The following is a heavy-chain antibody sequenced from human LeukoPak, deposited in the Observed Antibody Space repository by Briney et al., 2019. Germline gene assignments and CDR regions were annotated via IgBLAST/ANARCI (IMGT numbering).Heavy chain of an antibody. J-gene: IGHJ4*02. CDR2: INSDGSST. CDR1: GFTFSSYW. D-gene: IGHD4-17*01. CDR3: ARRSPTGYFDY. V-gene: IGHV3-74*01. Sequence: GGSLRLSCAASGFTFSSYWMHWARQAPGKGLVWVSRINSDGSSTSYADSVKGRFTISRDNAKNTLYLQMNSLRAEDTAVYYCARRSPTGYFDYWGQGTLVTVSS.